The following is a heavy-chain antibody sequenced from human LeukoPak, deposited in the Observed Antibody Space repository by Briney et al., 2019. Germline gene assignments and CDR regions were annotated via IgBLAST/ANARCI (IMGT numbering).Heavy chain of an antibody. V-gene: IGHV3-7*01. CDR3: ARLLGTSTIYDY. Sequence: GGSLTLSCEVSGFTFSAHWMSWVRQAPGKGLEWVASINPDGSLKYYLDSVRGRFTISRDRSKNSLYLQMYSLGADGTAVYYCARLLGTSTIYDYWGQGTLVTVSS. J-gene: IGHJ4*02. D-gene: IGHD2/OR15-2a*01. CDR2: INPDGSLK. CDR1: GFTFSAHW.